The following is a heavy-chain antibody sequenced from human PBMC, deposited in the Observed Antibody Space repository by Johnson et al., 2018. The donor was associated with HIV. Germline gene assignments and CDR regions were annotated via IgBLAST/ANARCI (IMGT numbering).Heavy chain of an antibody. CDR2: ISPDGSQT. CDR3: VRDDYAFHI. J-gene: IGHJ3*02. D-gene: IGHD2-21*02. CDR1: GFTFSNYS. V-gene: IGHV3-74*01. Sequence: VQLVESGGGLVQPGGSLRLSCVVSGFTFSNYSMGWVRQAPGKGLVWVSGISPDGSQTNYADSVKGRFTISRDNAKNTLYLEMSGLRADDTAVYYCVRDDYAFHIWGQGTMVTVSS.